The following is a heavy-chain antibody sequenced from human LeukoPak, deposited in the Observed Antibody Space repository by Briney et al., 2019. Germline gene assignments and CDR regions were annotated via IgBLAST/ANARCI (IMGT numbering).Heavy chain of an antibody. CDR2: IIPIFGTA. CDR1: GGTFSSYA. V-gene: IGHV1-69*13. J-gene: IGHJ4*02. Sequence: RASVKVSCKASGGTFSSYAISWVRQAPGQGLEWVGGIIPIFGTANYAQKFQGRVTITADESTSTAYMELSSLRSEDTAVYYCARDSSGSYRYYFDYWGQGTLVTVSS. D-gene: IGHD1-26*01. CDR3: ARDSSGSYRYYFDY.